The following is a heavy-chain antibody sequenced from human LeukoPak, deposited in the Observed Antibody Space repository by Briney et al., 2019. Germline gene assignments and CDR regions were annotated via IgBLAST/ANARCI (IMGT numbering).Heavy chain of an antibody. CDR1: GFTFSTYG. J-gene: IGHJ4*02. D-gene: IGHD6-13*01. CDR3: AKDRQQLANLEY. V-gene: IGHV3-23*01. Sequence: GGSLRLSCAATGFTFSTYGMTGVRQAPGKGLEWVSGIGGSGDSTYYADSVKGRFTISRDNSRNTVYLQMNSLRAEDTAVCYCAKDRQQLANLEYWGQGTLVTVSS. CDR2: IGGSGDST.